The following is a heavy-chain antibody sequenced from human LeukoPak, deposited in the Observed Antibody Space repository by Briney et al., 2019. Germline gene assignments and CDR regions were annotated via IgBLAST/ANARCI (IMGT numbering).Heavy chain of an antibody. Sequence: QPGGPLRLSCAASGFTFSSYWMHWVRQAPGKGLVWVSRINSDGSTTSYADSVKGRFTISRDNAKNTLYLQMNSLRAEDTAVYYCSRDTADDAFDIWGQGTMVTVSS. CDR1: GFTFSSYW. CDR2: INSDGSTT. CDR3: SRDTADDAFDI. J-gene: IGHJ3*02. V-gene: IGHV3-74*01.